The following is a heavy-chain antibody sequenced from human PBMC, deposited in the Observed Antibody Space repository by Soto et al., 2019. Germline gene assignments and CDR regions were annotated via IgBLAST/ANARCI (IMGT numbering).Heavy chain of an antibody. D-gene: IGHD3-16*01. J-gene: IGHJ4*02. Sequence: PGGSLILSCAASGFAFTNAWMNWVRQAPGKGLEWVGRITRTTDGGTTDYAAPVKGRFTISRDDSKNTLYLQMNSLKTEDTAVYYCSTGLGTYYSRFDYWGLGTLVTVSS. V-gene: IGHV3-15*07. CDR2: ITRTTDGGTT. CDR1: GFAFTNAW. CDR3: STGLGTYYSRFDY.